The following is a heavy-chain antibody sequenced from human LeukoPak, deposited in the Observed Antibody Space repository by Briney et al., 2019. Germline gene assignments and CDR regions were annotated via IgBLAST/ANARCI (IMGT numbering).Heavy chain of an antibody. CDR3: ARALYCSGGSCYSSVLRFDI. D-gene: IGHD2-15*01. CDR1: GGSISSGSYY. J-gene: IGHJ3*02. CDR2: IYTSGST. V-gene: IGHV4-61*02. Sequence: PSETLSLTCTVSGGSISSGSYYWRWIRQPAGKGLEWIGRIYTSGSTNYNPSLKSRVTISVDTSKNQFSLKLSSVTAADTAVYYCARALYCSGGSCYSSVLRFDIWGQGTMVTVSS.